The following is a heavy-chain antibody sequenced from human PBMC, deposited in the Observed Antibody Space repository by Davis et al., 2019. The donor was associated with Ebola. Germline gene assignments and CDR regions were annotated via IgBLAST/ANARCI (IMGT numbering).Heavy chain of an antibody. D-gene: IGHD2-8*01. CDR3: ATDRYCTNGVCWYNWFDP. J-gene: IGHJ5*02. Sequence: ASVQVSCKASGYTFTSYYMHWVRQAPGQGLEWMGIINPSGGSTSYAQKFQGRVTMTRDTSTSTVYMELSSLRSEDTAVYYCATDRYCTNGVCWYNWFDPWGQGTLVTVSS. V-gene: IGHV1-46*01. CDR2: INPSGGST. CDR1: GYTFTSYY.